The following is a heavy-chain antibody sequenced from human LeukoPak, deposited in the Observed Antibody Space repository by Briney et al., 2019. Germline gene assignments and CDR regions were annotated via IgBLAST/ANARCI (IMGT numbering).Heavy chain of an antibody. Sequence: GGSLRLSCAASGFTFSGYSMNWVRQAPGKGLEWVSAISGSGGSTYYADSVKGRFTISRDNSKNTLYLQMNSLRAEDTAVYYCARTAFRTAPYFGYWGQGTLVTVSS. D-gene: IGHD1-1*01. CDR3: ARTAFRTAPYFGY. J-gene: IGHJ4*02. V-gene: IGHV3-23*01. CDR2: ISGSGGST. CDR1: GFTFSGYS.